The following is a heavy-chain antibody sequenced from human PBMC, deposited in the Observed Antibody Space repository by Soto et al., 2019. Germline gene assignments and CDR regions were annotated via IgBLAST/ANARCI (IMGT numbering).Heavy chain of an antibody. V-gene: IGHV1-69*05. CDR3: ARDSSLELWLHVWFDP. CDR1: GGTFSSYA. J-gene: IGHJ5*02. Sequence: ASVKVSCKASGGTFSSYAISWVRQAPGQGLEWMGGIIPIFGTANYAQKLQGRVTMTTDTSTSTAYMELRSLRSDDTAVYYCARDSSLELWLHVWFDPWGQGTLVTVSS. CDR2: IIPIFGTA. D-gene: IGHD5-18*01.